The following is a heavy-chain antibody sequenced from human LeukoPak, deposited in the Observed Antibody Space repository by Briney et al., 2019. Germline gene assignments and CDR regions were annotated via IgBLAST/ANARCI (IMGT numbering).Heavy chain of an antibody. Sequence: PGGSLRLSCAASGFTFSSYSMNWVRQAPGKGLEWVSSISSSSSYIYYADSVKGRFTISRDNAKNSLYLQMNSLRAEDTAVYYCASGSSSSAYYYYGMDVWGQGTTVTVSS. CDR1: GFTFSSYS. CDR3: ASGSSSSAYYYYGMDV. J-gene: IGHJ6*02. V-gene: IGHV3-21*01. D-gene: IGHD6-6*01. CDR2: ISSSSSYI.